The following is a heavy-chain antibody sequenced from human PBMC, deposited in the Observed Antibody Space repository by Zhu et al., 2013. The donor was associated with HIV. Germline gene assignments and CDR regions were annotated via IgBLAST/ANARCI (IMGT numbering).Heavy chain of an antibody. J-gene: IGHJ6*02. CDR3: ARDQIRSGWLDYYGMDV. CDR1: GGTFSSYA. V-gene: IGHV1-69*01. D-gene: IGHD6-19*01. CDR2: IIPIFGTA. Sequence: QVQLVQSGAEVKKPGSSVKVSCKASGGTFSSYAISWVRQAPGQGLEWMGGIIPIFGTANYAQKFQGRVTITADESTSTAYMELSSLRSEDTAVYYCARDQIRSGWLDYYGMDVWGQGTTVTVSS.